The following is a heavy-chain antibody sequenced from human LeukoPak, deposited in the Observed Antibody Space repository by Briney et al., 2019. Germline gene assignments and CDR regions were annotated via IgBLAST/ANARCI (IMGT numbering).Heavy chain of an antibody. Sequence: PGGSLRLSCAASGFTFHNYAMSWVRQAPGKGLEWVSAISSSGDITFYADSVKGRFTISRDNSRYTLYLQMSSLRAEDAAMYYCAKDRPNYHESNGHYYRRNGDYWGQGTLVTVPS. CDR2: ISSSGDIT. CDR1: GFTFHNYA. V-gene: IGHV3-23*01. CDR3: AKDRPNYHESNGHYYRRNGDY. J-gene: IGHJ4*02. D-gene: IGHD3-22*01.